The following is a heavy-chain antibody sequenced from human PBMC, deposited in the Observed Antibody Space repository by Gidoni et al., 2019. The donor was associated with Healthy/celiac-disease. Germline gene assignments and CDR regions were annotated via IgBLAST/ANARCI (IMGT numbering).Heavy chain of an antibody. D-gene: IGHD3-22*01. CDR3: ARDPSYYYDSSGYHPTNSAEYFQH. V-gene: IGHV1-18*01. CDR1: GYTFTSYG. Sequence: QVQLVQSGAEVKKPGASVKVSCKASGYTFTSYGISWVRQAPGQWLDWMGWISAYNGNTNYAQKLQGRVTMTTDTSTSTAYMELRSLRSDDPAVYYCARDPSYYYDSSGYHPTNSAEYFQHWGQGTLVTVSS. J-gene: IGHJ1*01. CDR2: ISAYNGNT.